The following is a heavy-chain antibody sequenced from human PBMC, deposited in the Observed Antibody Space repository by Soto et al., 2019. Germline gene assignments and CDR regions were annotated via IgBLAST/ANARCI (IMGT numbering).Heavy chain of an antibody. V-gene: IGHV4-34*01. J-gene: IGHJ4*02. CDR3: ARGRFSGSYYPYYYFDY. Sequence: PSETLSHTCGDYGGSFSGYYCSWFRQPPGEGLEWIGEINHSGSTNYNPSLKSRVTISVDTSKNQFSLKLSSVTAADTAVYYCARGRFSGSYYPYYYFDYWGQGTLVTVSS. D-gene: IGHD3-10*01. CDR1: GGSFSGYY. CDR2: INHSGST.